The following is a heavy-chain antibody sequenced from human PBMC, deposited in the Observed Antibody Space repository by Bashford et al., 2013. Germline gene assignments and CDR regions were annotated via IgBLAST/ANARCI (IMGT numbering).Heavy chain of an antibody. D-gene: IGHD3-10*01. CDR3: ARSRRGSGIYYFYYYGMDV. CDR2: KQDGSEK. Sequence: GYLRLYLCTLWIHLVTMHDLGPPGSRKGPGVGGQXKQDGSEKYSVDSVEGRFTISRDNANNSLYLQMNSLRAEDTAVYYCARSRRGSGIYYFYYYGMDVWGQGTTVTVSS. CDR1: IHLVTM. V-gene: IGHV3-7*01. J-gene: IGHJ6*02.